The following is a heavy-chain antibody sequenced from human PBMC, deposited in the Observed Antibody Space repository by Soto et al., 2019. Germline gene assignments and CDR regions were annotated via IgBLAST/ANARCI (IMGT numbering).Heavy chain of an antibody. J-gene: IGHJ6*02. CDR2: IDPSDSYT. CDR3: ARTGTDYYYYGMDV. Sequence: PGESLKISCQGSGYSFTSYWISWVRQMPGKGLEWMGRIDPSDSYTNYSPSFQGHVTISADKSISTAYLQWSSLKASDTAMYYCARTGTDYYYYGMDVWGQGTTVTVSS. V-gene: IGHV5-10-1*01. D-gene: IGHD3-9*01. CDR1: GYSFTSYW.